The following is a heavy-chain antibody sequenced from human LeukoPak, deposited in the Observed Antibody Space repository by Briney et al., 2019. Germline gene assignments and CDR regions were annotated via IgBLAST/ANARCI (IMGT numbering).Heavy chain of an antibody. J-gene: IGHJ4*02. D-gene: IGHD2-15*01. Sequence: GESLKISCKGSRYSFTSYWIGWVRQMPGKGLEWMGIIYPGDSDTRYSPSFQGQVTISADKSISTAYLQWSSLKASDTAMYYCARHGLYCSGGSCYSVNFDYWGQGTLVTVSS. CDR1: RYSFTSYW. V-gene: IGHV5-51*01. CDR2: IYPGDSDT. CDR3: ARHGLYCSGGSCYSVNFDY.